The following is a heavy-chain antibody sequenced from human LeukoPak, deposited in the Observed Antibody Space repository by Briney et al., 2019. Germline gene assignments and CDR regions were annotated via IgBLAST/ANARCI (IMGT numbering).Heavy chain of an antibody. CDR1: GFTFSVYS. CDR3: APVPGF. D-gene: IGHD2-2*01. Sequence: AGGSLRLSCAASGFTFSVYSMIWVRQAPGKGLEWISYISRSGDTIYNADSVKGRFTISRDNAKNSLYLQMNSLRAEDTAVYFCAPVPGFWGQGTLATVSS. V-gene: IGHV3-48*04. J-gene: IGHJ1*01. CDR2: ISRSGDTI.